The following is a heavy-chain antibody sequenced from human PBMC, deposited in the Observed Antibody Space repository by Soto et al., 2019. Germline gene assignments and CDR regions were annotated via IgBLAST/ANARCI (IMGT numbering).Heavy chain of an antibody. V-gene: IGHV1-18*04. J-gene: IGHJ6*02. CDR2: ISGYNCNT. D-gene: IGHD3-10*01. Sequence: QVQLVQSGAEVKKPGASVKVSCKASGYTFTSYGVSWVRQAPGQGLEWMGWISGYNCNTNYAQKLQGRVTMTTDTSTSTAYMELRSLRSDDTAVYYCARAGKYYYGSGSPYYYGMDVWGQGITVTGSS. CDR1: GYTFTSYG. CDR3: ARAGKYYYGSGSPYYYGMDV.